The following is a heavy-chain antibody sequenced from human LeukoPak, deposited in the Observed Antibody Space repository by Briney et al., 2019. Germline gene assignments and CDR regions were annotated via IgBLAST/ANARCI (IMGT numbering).Heavy chain of an antibody. CDR2: ISWNSGSI. D-gene: IGHD3-9*01. CDR1: GFTFSSYG. J-gene: IGHJ6*03. V-gene: IGHV3-9*01. CDR3: AKGSNDDILTGYYPPYYYMDV. Sequence: GGSLRLSCAASGFTFSSYGMTWVRQAPGKGLEWVSGISWNSGSIGYADSVKGRFTISRDNAKNSLYLQMNSLRAEDTALYYCAKGSNDDILTGYYPPYYYMDVWGKGTTVTISS.